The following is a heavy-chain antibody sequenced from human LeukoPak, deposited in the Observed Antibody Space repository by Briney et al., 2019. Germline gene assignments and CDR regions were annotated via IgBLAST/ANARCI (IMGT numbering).Heavy chain of an antibody. D-gene: IGHD5-18*01. CDR1: GFTFSSYG. CDR3: ARGDTAMAHTDFDY. J-gene: IGHJ4*02. Sequence: PGGSLRLSCAASGFTFSSYGMHWVRQAPGKGLEWVAVIWYDGSNKYYADSVKGRFTISRDNPKNTLYLQMNSLRAEDTAVYYCARGDTAMAHTDFDYWGQGTLVTVSS. CDR2: IWYDGSNK. V-gene: IGHV3-33*01.